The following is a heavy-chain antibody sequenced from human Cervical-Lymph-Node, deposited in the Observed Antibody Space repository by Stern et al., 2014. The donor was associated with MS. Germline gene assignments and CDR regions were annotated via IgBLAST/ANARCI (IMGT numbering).Heavy chain of an antibody. D-gene: IGHD1-26*01. CDR3: ARGPRSQSGGSSWFDP. J-gene: IGHJ5*02. CDR2: IIPTFGTA. V-gene: IGHV1-69*01. Sequence: QVQLVQSGAEVKKPGSSVKVSCKASGGSFRSYAITWVRQAPGQGIEWMGGIIPTFGTANYAQKFQGRVTITADESTSTAYMELSSLTSEDTAVYYCARGPRSQSGGSSWFDPWGQGTLVTVSS. CDR1: GGSFRSYA.